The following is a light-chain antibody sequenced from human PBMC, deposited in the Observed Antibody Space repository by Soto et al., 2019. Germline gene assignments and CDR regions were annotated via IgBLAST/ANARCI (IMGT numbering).Light chain of an antibody. CDR3: QQYNNWPPWT. V-gene: IGKV3-15*01. CDR1: QSGSNN. Sequence: ILMTQSPATLSVSPGERATLSCSASQSGSNNLAWYQQKPGQAPRLLIYDASTRTTGIPARFNGSGSGTEFTLTISGLQSEDFAVYSCQQYNNWPPWTFGQGTKVEIK. J-gene: IGKJ1*01. CDR2: DAS.